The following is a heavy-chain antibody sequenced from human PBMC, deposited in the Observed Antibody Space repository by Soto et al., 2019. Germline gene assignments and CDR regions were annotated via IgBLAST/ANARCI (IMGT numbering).Heavy chain of an antibody. Sequence: QVQLQESGPGLVKPSQTLSLTCTVSGGSISSGGYYWSWIRQHPGKGLEWIGYIYYSGSTYYNPSLKSRVTISVDRSKNQFSLKLSSVTAADTAVYYCARLNGDYEYAFDIWGQGTMVTVSS. D-gene: IGHD4-17*01. J-gene: IGHJ3*02. CDR2: IYYSGST. CDR1: GGSISSGGYY. CDR3: ARLNGDYEYAFDI. V-gene: IGHV4-31*03.